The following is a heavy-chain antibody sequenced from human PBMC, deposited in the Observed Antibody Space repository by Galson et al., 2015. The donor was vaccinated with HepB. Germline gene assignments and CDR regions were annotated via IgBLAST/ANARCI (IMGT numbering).Heavy chain of an antibody. D-gene: IGHD4-17*01. J-gene: IGHJ5*02. V-gene: IGHV3-7*01. CDR2: IKQDGSEK. Sequence: SLRLSCAASGFTFSSYWMSWVRQAPGKGLEWVANIKQDGSEKYYVDSVKGRFTISRDNAKNSLYLQMNSLRAEDTAVYYCARDVGYGDYYNWFDPWGQGTLVTVSS. CDR3: ARDVGYGDYYNWFDP. CDR1: GFTFSSYW.